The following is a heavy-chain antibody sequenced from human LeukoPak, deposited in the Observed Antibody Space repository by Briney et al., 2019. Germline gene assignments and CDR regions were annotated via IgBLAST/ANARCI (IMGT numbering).Heavy chain of an antibody. J-gene: IGHJ5*02. Sequence: ASVKVSCKASGGTFSSYAISWVRQAPGQGLEWMGRIIPILGIANYAQKFQGRVTITADKSTSTAYMELSSLRSEDAAVYYCARESETYYDILTGYYIGSPGFDPWGQGTLVTVSS. D-gene: IGHD3-9*01. CDR2: IIPILGIA. V-gene: IGHV1-69*04. CDR1: GGTFSSYA. CDR3: ARESETYYDILTGYYIGSPGFDP.